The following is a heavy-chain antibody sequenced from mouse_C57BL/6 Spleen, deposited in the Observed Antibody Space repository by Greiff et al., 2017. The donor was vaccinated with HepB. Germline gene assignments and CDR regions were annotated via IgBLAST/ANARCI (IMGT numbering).Heavy chain of an antibody. CDR2: IYPGSGNT. D-gene: IGHD2-3*01. J-gene: IGHJ3*01. V-gene: IGHV1-66*01. CDR1: GYSFTSYY. CDR3: ARRDGYYGFAY. Sequence: QVQLQQSGPELVKPGASVMISCKASGYSFTSYYIHWVKQRPGQGLEWIGWIYPGSGNTKYNEKFKGKATLTADTSSSTAYMQLSSLTSEDSAVYYCARRDGYYGFAYWGQGTLVTVSA.